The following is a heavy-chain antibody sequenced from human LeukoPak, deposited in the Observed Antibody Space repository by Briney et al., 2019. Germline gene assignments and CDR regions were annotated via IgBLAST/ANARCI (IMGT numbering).Heavy chain of an antibody. CDR3: AREDVGDYVFDY. Sequence: SETLSLTCTVSGGSVSDGYYYWNWIRQPPGKGLEWIGYIYYSGSTYYNPSLKSRVTISVDTSKNQFSLKLSSVTAADTAVYYCAREDVGDYVFDYWGQGTLVTVSS. J-gene: IGHJ4*02. CDR2: IYYSGST. D-gene: IGHD4-17*01. V-gene: IGHV4-30-4*01. CDR1: GGSVSDGYYY.